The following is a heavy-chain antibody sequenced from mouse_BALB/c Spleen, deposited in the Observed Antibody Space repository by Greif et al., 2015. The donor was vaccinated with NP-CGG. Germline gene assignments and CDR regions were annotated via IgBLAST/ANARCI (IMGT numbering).Heavy chain of an antibody. Sequence: EVKVVESGGGLVQPGGSMKLSCVASGFTFSNYWMNWVRQSPEKGLEWVAEIRLKSNNYATHYAESVKGRFTISRDDSKSSVYLQMNNLRAEDTGIYYCTRIWGRYYLDYWGQGTTLTVSS. J-gene: IGHJ2*01. CDR1: GFTFSNYW. CDR2: IRLKSNNYAT. CDR3: TRIWGRYYLDY. D-gene: IGHD4-1*01. V-gene: IGHV6-6*02.